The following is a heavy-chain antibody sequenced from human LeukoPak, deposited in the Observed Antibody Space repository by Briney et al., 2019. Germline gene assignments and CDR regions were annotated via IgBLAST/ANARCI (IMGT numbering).Heavy chain of an antibody. J-gene: IGHJ4*02. V-gene: IGHV3-21*01. CDR3: ARVLGNYYDSSGPSLY. D-gene: IGHD3-22*01. CDR1: GFTFGTYS. CDR2: ISSSRSYI. Sequence: KSGGSLRHSCAASGFTFGTYSMNWVRQAPGKGLEWVSSISSSRSYIYYADSVKGRFTISRDNAKNSLYLQMNSLRGEDTAVYYCARVLGNYYDSSGPSLYWGQGTLVTVSS.